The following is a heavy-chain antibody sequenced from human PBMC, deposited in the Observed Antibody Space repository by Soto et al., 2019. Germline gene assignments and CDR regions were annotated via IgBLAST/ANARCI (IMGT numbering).Heavy chain of an antibody. CDR3: ARHWDIVVVVAAIDY. J-gene: IGHJ4*02. CDR1: GGCVNSRSDY. Sequence: PSERLALTCAVSGGCVNSRSDYWGWKRQPPGKGLEWIGSIYYSGSTYYNPSLKSRVTISVDTSKNQFSLKLSSVTAADTAVYYCARHWDIVVVVAAIDYWGQGTLVTVSS. CDR2: IYYSGST. V-gene: IGHV4-39*01. D-gene: IGHD2-15*01.